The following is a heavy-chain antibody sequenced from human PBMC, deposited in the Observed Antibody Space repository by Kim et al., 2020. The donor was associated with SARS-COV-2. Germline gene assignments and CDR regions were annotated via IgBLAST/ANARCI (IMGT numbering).Heavy chain of an antibody. CDR3: ARGGMATIPIYYFDY. CDR1: GGSFSGYY. V-gene: IGHV4-34*01. D-gene: IGHD5-12*01. Sequence: SETLSLTCAVYGGSFSGYYWSWIRQPPGKGLEWIGEINHSGSTNYNPSLKSRVTISVDTSKNQFSLKLSSVTAADTAVYYCARGGMATIPIYYFDYWGQGTLVTVSS. CDR2: INHSGST. J-gene: IGHJ4*02.